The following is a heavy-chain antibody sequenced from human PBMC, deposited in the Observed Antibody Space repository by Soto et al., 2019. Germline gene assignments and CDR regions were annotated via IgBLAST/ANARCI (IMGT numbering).Heavy chain of an antibody. Sequence: TGAGCGGTISRGGCSWSWIRQPPGKGLEWIGYIYHSGSTYYNPSLKSRVTISVDRSKNQFSLKLSSVTAADTAVYYCARVPGPWGQGTLVTVSS. CDR3: ARVPGP. CDR1: GGTISRGGCS. V-gene: IGHV4-30-2*01. CDR2: IYHSGST. J-gene: IGHJ5*02.